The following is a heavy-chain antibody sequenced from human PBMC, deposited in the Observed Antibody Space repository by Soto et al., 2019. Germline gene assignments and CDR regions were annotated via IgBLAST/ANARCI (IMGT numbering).Heavy chain of an antibody. D-gene: IGHD2-15*01. CDR3: AGTDIWAY. Sequence: QVQLVQSGPEVKKPGASLKVSCKTSGFTFTDFSMHWVRQAPGQRLQWMGWINTHKGHTHYSPRFAARVTMTTAPSTSTADMEVKGLRSDDTAVYYCAGTDIWAYWGQGTRVTVSS. CDR2: INTHKGHT. J-gene: IGHJ4*02. CDR1: GFTFTDFS. V-gene: IGHV1-18*04.